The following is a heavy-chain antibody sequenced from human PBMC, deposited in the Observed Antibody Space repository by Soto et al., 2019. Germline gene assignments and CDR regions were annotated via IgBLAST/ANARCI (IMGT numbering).Heavy chain of an antibody. Sequence: QVQLHESGPGLVKPSGTLSLTCAVSGDSITGRNWWTWVRQPPGKWLEWIGEVYHSGFVSYNPSLKSRVTISVDKSKNQFSLNLASVTAADTAMYYCARVRRTSSTRPAAVLYYFDYWGQGTLVTVSS. V-gene: IGHV4-4*02. J-gene: IGHJ4*02. CDR1: GDSITGRNW. D-gene: IGHD2-2*01. CDR3: ARVRRTSSTRPAAVLYYFDY. CDR2: VYHSGFV.